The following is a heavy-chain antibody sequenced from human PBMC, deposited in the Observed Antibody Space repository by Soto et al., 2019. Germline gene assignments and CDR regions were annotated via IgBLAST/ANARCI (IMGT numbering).Heavy chain of an antibody. CDR2: ISDRGDTT. CDR1: GFTISSNA. D-gene: IGHD6-13*01. CDR3: ARELAAAGSFDY. V-gene: IGHV3-23*01. Sequence: EVQLLESGGGLVQPGGSLRLSCAASGFTISSNAMYWVRQAPGKGLEWVSAISDRGDTTHYADSVKGRFTISRDTSKNTLYLQLNTLRGDDTAVYYCARELAAAGSFDYWGQGTLVTVSS. J-gene: IGHJ4*02.